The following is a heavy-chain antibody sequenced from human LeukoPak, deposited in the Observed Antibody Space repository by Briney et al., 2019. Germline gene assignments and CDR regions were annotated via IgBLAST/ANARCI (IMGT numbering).Heavy chain of an antibody. D-gene: IGHD2-2*03. V-gene: IGHV1-69*05. Sequence: SVKVSCKASGGTFSSYAISWVRQAPGQGLEWMGGIIPIFGTANYAQKFQGRVTITTDESTSTAYMELSSLRSEDTAVYYCAGAGYCSSTSCLGYYYMDVWGKGTMVTVSS. J-gene: IGHJ6*03. CDR1: GGTFSSYA. CDR3: AGAGYCSSTSCLGYYYMDV. CDR2: IIPIFGTA.